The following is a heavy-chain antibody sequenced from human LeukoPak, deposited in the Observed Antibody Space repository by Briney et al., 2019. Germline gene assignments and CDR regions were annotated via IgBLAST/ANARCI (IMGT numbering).Heavy chain of an antibody. CDR1: GFTFGDWA. V-gene: IGHV3-9*01. CDR2: ISWNSGSK. Sequence: GRSLRLSCAASGFTFGDWAMHWVRHAPGKGLEWVSGISWNSGSKVYADSVKGRFTISRDNAKNSLYLQMSSLRAEDTALYYCAKAYSGSHKYGFDIWGQGTMVTVSS. J-gene: IGHJ3*02. D-gene: IGHD1-26*01. CDR3: AKAYSGSHKYGFDI.